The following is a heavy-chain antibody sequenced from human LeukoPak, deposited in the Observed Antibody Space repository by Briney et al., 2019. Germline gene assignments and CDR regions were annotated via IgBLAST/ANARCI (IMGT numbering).Heavy chain of an antibody. CDR1: GYTFTSYG. CDR2: ISAYNGNT. D-gene: IGHD6-19*01. Sequence: GASVKVSCKASGYTFTSYGISWVRQAPGQGLEWMGWISAYNGNTNYAQKLQGRVTMTTDTSTSTAYMELRSLRSDDTAVYYCARDVQWPPRKPFDYWGQGTLVTASS. V-gene: IGHV1-18*01. CDR3: ARDVQWPPRKPFDY. J-gene: IGHJ4*02.